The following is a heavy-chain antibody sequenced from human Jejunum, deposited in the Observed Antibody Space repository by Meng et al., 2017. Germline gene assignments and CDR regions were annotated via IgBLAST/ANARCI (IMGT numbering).Heavy chain of an antibody. CDR3: ARGSRGYSYG. V-gene: IGHV4-61*01. CDR2: IYYGGTT. J-gene: IGHJ4*02. CDR1: GGSVSSGSYY. D-gene: IGHD5-18*01. Sequence: VPLTEAGPGLARPSETMSLTCTVSGGSVSSGSYYWSWIRQPPGKGLEWIGYIYYGGTTNYNPSLKRRVTISADTSKNQFSLKLSSVTAADTAVYYCARGSRGYSYGWGQGTLVTVSS.